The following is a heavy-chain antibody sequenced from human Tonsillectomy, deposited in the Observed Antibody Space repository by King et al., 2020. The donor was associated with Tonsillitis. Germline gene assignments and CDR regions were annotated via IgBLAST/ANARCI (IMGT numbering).Heavy chain of an antibody. J-gene: IGHJ2*01. CDR3: ARIQYYDILTGYFRGYFDL. Sequence: VQLVESGGGFVQPGGSLRLSCAASGFTVSSNYMSWVRQAPGKGLEWVSVIYSGGSTYYADSVKGRFTNSRDNSKNTMYLQMNSLRAEDTAVYYCARIQYYDILTGYFRGYFDLWGRGTLVTVSS. D-gene: IGHD3-9*01. CDR2: IYSGGST. CDR1: GFTVSSNY. V-gene: IGHV3-66*01.